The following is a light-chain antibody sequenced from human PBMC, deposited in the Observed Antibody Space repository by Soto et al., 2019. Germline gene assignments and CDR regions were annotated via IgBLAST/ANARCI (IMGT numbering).Light chain of an antibody. CDR3: TSYEDYNSEV. J-gene: IGLJ1*01. CDR2: EVT. CDR1: RNDVGGFSY. V-gene: IGLV2-8*01. Sequence: NKAPSATGLDLRGVSITYTGTRNDVGGFSYVSWYQQHPGKAPKLLIYEVTKRPSGVPDRFSGSKSGNTASLTVSGLQAEDEDDYYCTSYEDYNSEVFGTGTKVTVL.